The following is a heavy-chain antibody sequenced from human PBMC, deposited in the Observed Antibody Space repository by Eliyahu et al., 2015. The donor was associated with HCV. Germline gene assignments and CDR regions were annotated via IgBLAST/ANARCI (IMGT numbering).Heavy chain of an antibody. J-gene: IGHJ6*02. CDR2: INPSTNSX. Sequence: NFTANYMHWVRQAPGQGLQWMGIINPSTNSXSYARKFRGRVTMTSDTSTTTMFMELRDLXEXDXAMYFCXSGPXAPPGSXXRWXGMDVWGQGTTVTVS. D-gene: IGHD3-10*01. V-gene: IGHV1-46*01. CDR1: NFTANY. CDR3: XSGPXAPPGSXXRWXGMDV.